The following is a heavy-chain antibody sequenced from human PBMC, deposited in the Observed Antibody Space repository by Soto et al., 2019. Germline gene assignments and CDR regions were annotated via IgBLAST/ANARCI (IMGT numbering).Heavy chain of an antibody. V-gene: IGHV1-69*13. CDR1: GGTFSNYA. Sequence: SVRGSCKASGGTFSNYAFNWVRQAPRQGLEWMGGIIPVIDTADYAQKLQGRVTITADESTSTVYMDLSSLRSEDSAVYYCARSDTTSTREYLQQWRQGPLVTVSS. D-gene: IGHD5-18*01. CDR2: IIPVIDTA. J-gene: IGHJ1*01. CDR3: ARSDTTSTREYLQQ.